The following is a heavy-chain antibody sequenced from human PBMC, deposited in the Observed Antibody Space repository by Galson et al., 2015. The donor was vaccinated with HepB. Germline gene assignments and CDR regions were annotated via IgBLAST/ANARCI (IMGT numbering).Heavy chain of an antibody. J-gene: IGHJ6*01. Sequence: SLRLSCAASGFNFRTYAMHWVRPAPGRGLEWVAVISHDGFHKYCAESVRGRFAMSRDNSKNTLHLQMNSLSADDTALYYCAREADSSGWYVAHYGMDVWGQGTTVTVSS. CDR3: AREADSSGWYVAHYGMDV. D-gene: IGHD6-19*01. CDR1: GFNFRTYA. V-gene: IGHV3-30*09. CDR2: ISHDGFHK.